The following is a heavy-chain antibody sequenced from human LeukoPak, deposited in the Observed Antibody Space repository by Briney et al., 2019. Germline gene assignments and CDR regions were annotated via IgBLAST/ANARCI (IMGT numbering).Heavy chain of an antibody. D-gene: IGHD1-26*01. V-gene: IGHV3-30*18. Sequence: PGGSLTLSCAASGFTFSSYGMHWVRQAPGKGLEWVAVISYDGSNKYYADSVKGRFTISRDNSKNTLYLQMNSLRAEDTAVYYCAKGNSGSYYGDYFDYWGQGTLVTVSS. CDR1: GFTFSSYG. CDR2: ISYDGSNK. CDR3: AKGNSGSYYGDYFDY. J-gene: IGHJ4*02.